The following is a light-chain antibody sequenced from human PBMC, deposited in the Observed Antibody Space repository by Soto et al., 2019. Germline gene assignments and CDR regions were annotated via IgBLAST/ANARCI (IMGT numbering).Light chain of an antibody. V-gene: IGKV3-20*01. Sequence: EIVLTQSPATLSLSPWERATLSCRASQSVSDYLAWYQQRPGQAPRLLIYGASSRATGIPDRFSGSGSGTDFTLTISRLEPEDFAVYYCQQYGSSSITFGQGTRLEIK. CDR3: QQYGSSSIT. J-gene: IGKJ5*01. CDR1: QSVSDY. CDR2: GAS.